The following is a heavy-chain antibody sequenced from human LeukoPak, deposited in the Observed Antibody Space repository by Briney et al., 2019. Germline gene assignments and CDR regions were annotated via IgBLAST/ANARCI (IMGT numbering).Heavy chain of an antibody. J-gene: IGHJ4*02. D-gene: IGHD2-2*01. CDR3: ARDYYCSSTSCPFDY. CDR2: IIPIFGTA. V-gene: IGHV1-69*05. Sequence: GASVKVSCKASGGTFSSYAISWVRQAPGQGLEWMGGIIPIFGTANYAQKFQGRVTITTDESTSTAYMELSSLRSEDTAVYYCARDYYCSSTSCPFDYWGQGTLVTVSS. CDR1: GGTFSSYA.